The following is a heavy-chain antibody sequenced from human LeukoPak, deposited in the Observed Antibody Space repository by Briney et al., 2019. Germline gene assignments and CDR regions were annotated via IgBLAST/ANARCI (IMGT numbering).Heavy chain of an antibody. J-gene: IGHJ4*02. CDR1: GFTFSSYS. CDR2: IYYSGST. V-gene: IGHV4-39*01. D-gene: IGHD5-18*01. Sequence: GSLRLSCAASGFTFSSYSMNWIRQPPGKGLEWIGSIYYSGSTYYNPSLKSRVTISVDTSKNQFSLKLSSVTAADTAVYYCARHYVDTAIPDLIDYWGQGTLVTVSS. CDR3: ARHYVDTAIPDLIDY.